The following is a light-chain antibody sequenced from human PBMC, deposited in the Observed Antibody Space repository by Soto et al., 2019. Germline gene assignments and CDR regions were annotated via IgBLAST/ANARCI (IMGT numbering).Light chain of an antibody. Sequence: QSVLTQPPSVSGAPGQRVVISCAGSSSNIGAGYDLHWYQHLPGTAPKLLIYDDNNRPSGVPDRFSGSRYGTSASLAITGLQAEDEADYYCQSFDSALSAYVFGTGTKVTVL. CDR1: SSNIGAGYD. CDR3: QSFDSALSAYV. V-gene: IGLV1-40*01. J-gene: IGLJ1*01. CDR2: DDN.